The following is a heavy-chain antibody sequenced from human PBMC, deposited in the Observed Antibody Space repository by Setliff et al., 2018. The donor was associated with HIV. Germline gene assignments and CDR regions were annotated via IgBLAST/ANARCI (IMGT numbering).Heavy chain of an antibody. CDR1: GYTFFEYY. Sequence: RASVKVSCKASGYTFFEYYMFWLRQAPGQGLEWMGWINPYNGATKSAHKFQGRVTVTRDTSITTIYMELTRLTSDDTAIYYCARAPIYCGGDCYLFDYWGQGTLVTVSS. D-gene: IGHD2-21*02. CDR3: ARAPIYCGGDCYLFDY. CDR2: INPYNGAT. V-gene: IGHV1-2*02. J-gene: IGHJ4*02.